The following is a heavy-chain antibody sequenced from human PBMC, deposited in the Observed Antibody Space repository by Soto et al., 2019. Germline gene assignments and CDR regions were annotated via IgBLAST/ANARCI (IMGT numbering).Heavy chain of an antibody. V-gene: IGHV1-18*01. D-gene: IGHD3-3*01. Sequence: ASVKVSCKASGYTFTSYVISWVRQAPGQGLEWMGWISAYNGNTNYAQKLQGRVTMTTDTSTSTAYMELRSLRSDDTAVYYCARALSDFWSGNNWFDPWGQGTLVTVSS. CDR3: ARALSDFWSGNNWFDP. CDR2: ISAYNGNT. CDR1: GYTFTSYV. J-gene: IGHJ5*02.